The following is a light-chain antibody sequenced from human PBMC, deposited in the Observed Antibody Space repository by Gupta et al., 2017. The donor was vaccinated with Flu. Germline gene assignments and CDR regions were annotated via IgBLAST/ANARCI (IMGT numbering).Light chain of an antibody. CDR2: AVS. CDR3: QQANSFPRT. J-gene: IGKJ5*01. V-gene: IGKV1-12*01. Sequence: DIQMTQSPPSVSASVGDRVTITCRASQGINSWLGWYQQKPGKAPKLLIYAVSRLQSGVPSRFSGSGSGTDFTLTISSLQPEDFATYYCQQANSFPRTFGQGTRLEIK. CDR1: QGINSW.